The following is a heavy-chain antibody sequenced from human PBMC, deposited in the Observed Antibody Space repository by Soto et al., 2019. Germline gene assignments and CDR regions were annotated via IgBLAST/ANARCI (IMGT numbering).Heavy chain of an antibody. V-gene: IGHV4-61*01. D-gene: IGHD6-13*01. CDR3: ARDIEDTGYSSRGVGMDV. CDR1: GGSVSSGSYY. CDR2: IYYSGST. J-gene: IGHJ6*02. Sequence: QVQLQESGPGLVKPSETLSLTCTVSGGSVSSGSYYWSWIRQPPGKGLEWIGYIYYSGSTNYNPSLKSRVTISVDTSKNQFSLKLSSVTAADTAVYYCARDIEDTGYSSRGVGMDVWGQGTTVTVSS.